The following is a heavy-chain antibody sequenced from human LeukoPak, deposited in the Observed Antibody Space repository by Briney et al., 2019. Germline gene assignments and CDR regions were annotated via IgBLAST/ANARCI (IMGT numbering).Heavy chain of an antibody. CDR1: GFTFNSYA. J-gene: IGHJ6*03. CDR3: AKDLSRVNSYDFLQRARSSYYSMAV. CDR2: ISGSGGRT. D-gene: IGHD3/OR15-3a*01. Sequence: GGSLRLSCGASGFTFNSYAMSWVRQAPGKGLQWVSTISGSGGRTYYADSVKGRFTISRDNSKNTLSLQMNSLRAEDTAVYYCAKDLSRVNSYDFLQRARSSYYSMAVWGKGTTVTVSS. V-gene: IGHV3-23*01.